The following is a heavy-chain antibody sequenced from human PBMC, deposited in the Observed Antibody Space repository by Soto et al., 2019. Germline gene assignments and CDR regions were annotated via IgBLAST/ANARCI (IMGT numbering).Heavy chain of an antibody. CDR2: IKSKTDGGTT. J-gene: IGHJ4*02. CDR3: TTVPVIMITFGGVIWFDY. CDR1: GFTFSNAW. V-gene: IGHV3-15*01. D-gene: IGHD3-16*01. Sequence: GGSLRLSCAASGFTFSNAWMSWVRQAPGKGLEWVGRIKSKTDGGTTDYAAPVKGRFTISRDDSKNTLYLQMNSLKTEDTAVYYCTTVPVIMITFGGVIWFDYWGQGTLVTVSS.